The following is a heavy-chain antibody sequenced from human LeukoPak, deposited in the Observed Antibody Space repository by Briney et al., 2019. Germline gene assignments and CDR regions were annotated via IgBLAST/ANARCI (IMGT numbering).Heavy chain of an antibody. V-gene: IGHV3-23*01. CDR1: GFTFSAYS. D-gene: IGHD2-21*02. CDR2: ISVSGGGT. Sequence: GGSLRLSCVASGFTFSAYSMTWVRQAPGKGLDWVSSISVSGGGTYYADSVRGRFTISRDNSKNTLYLHMNSLRAEDTAVYYCVKDWRNESNCGGDCLQYWGQGTLVTVSS. J-gene: IGHJ4*02. CDR3: VKDWRNESNCGGDCLQY.